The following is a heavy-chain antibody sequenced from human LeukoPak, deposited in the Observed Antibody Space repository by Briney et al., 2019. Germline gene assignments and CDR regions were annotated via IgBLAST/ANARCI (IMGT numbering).Heavy chain of an antibody. D-gene: IGHD6-19*01. V-gene: IGHV3-33*08. CDR3: ARAVAGTLPDY. J-gene: IGHJ4*02. CDR1: GFTFSSYG. CDR2: IWYDGSNK. Sequence: GGSLRLSCAASGFTFSSYGMHWVRQAPGKGLVWVAVIWYDGSNKYYADSVKGRFTISRDNSKNTLYLQMSSLRAEDTAVYYCARAVAGTLPDYWGQGTLVTVSS.